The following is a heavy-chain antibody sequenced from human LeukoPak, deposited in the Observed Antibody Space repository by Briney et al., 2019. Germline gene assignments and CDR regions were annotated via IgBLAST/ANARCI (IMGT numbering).Heavy chain of an antibody. CDR2: IHYDGSNK. CDR1: EFTFGAYV. V-gene: IGHV3-30*02. J-gene: IGHJ3*02. D-gene: IGHD6-13*01. CDR3: SSWSFLDGLDI. Sequence: PGGSLRLSCAASEFTFGAYVMHWVRQAPGKGLEWVAFIHYDGSNKYYADSVKGRFTISRDNSKNTLYLQMNSLRAEDTAVYYCSSWSFLDGLDIWGQGTMVTVSS.